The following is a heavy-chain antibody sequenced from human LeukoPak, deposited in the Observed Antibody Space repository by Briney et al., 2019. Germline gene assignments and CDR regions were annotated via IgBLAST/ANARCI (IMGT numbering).Heavy chain of an antibody. Sequence: SETLSLTCAVYGWSLNDYYWNWVRQPPGKGLEWIGEINARGDTNYNPSLKGRVTISVDSSKNQFSLTLTSMIAADTAIYYCARGQVPAARGYNWFDPWGQGTLVTVSS. CDR2: INARGDT. CDR1: GWSLNDYY. V-gene: IGHV4-34*01. J-gene: IGHJ5*02. D-gene: IGHD2-2*01. CDR3: ARGQVPAARGYNWFDP.